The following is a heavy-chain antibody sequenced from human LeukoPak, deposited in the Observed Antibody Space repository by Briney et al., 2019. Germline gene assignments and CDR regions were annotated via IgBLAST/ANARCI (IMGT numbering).Heavy chain of an antibody. Sequence: ASVKVSCKASGYTFTSYDINWVRQATGQGLEWMGWMNPNSGNTGYAQKFQGRVTITRNTSISTAYMELSSLRSEDTAVYYCARVRKGILGYYYYMDVWGKGTMVTVSS. CDR2: MNPNSGNT. V-gene: IGHV1-8*03. CDR1: GYTFTSYD. D-gene: IGHD2-15*01. J-gene: IGHJ6*03. CDR3: ARVRKGILGYYYYMDV.